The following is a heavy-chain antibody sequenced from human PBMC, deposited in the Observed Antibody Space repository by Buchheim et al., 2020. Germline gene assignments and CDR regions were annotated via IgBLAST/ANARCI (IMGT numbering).Heavy chain of an antibody. CDR2: IIPIPGIA. V-gene: IGHV1-69*04. Sequence: QVQLVQSGAEVKKPGSSVKVSCKASGGTFSSYAISWVRQAPGQGLEWMGRIIPIPGIANYAQKFQGRVTITADKSTSTAYMELSSLRSEDTAVYYCASHGDIVVVPAASGDYYYGMDVWGQGTT. CDR1: GGTFSSYA. J-gene: IGHJ6*02. D-gene: IGHD2-2*01. CDR3: ASHGDIVVVPAASGDYYYGMDV.